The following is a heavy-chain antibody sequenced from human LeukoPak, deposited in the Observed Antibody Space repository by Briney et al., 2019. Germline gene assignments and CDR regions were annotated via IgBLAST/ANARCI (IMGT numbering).Heavy chain of an antibody. V-gene: IGHV3-74*01. Sequence: PGGSLRLSCGASGFTFNNFWMHWVRQAPGKGLEWVSRINSDGTTTNYADSEKGRFTVSRDNAKNTVFLQMSSLRVEDTAVFYCARDYFASSDYTGLSYWGQGTVVTVSS. CDR1: GFTFNNFW. CDR2: INSDGTTT. J-gene: IGHJ4*02. D-gene: IGHD3-3*01. CDR3: ARDYFASSDYTGLSY.